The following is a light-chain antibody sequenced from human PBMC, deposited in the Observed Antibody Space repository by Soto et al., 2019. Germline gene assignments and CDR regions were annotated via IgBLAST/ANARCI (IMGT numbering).Light chain of an antibody. J-gene: IGKJ4*01. CDR3: HQYATSPLN. V-gene: IGKV3-20*01. CDR1: QSVGRDY. CDR2: DAS. Sequence: EIVLTQSPGTLSLSPGEGATLSCRASQSVGRDYLAWYQQKPGQAPRLVIYDASTRATDIPDRFSGSGSGTYFTLTISRLEPEDFAVYFCHQYATSPLNFGGGTTVEIK.